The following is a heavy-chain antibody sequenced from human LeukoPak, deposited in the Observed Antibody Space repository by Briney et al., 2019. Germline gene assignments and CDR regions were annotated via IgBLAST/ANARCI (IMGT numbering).Heavy chain of an antibody. CDR1: GFTFSSYG. V-gene: IGHV3-23*01. CDR3: AKPGYSSSWSRNFDY. J-gene: IGHJ4*02. CDR2: ISGSGSNT. Sequence: PGGSLRLSCAASGFTFSSYGMSWVRQAPGKGLEWVSGISGSGSNTYHVDSVKGQFTISRDNSKNTLYLQMNSLRSEDTAVYYCAKPGYSSSWSRNFDYWGQGTLVTVSS. D-gene: IGHD6-13*01.